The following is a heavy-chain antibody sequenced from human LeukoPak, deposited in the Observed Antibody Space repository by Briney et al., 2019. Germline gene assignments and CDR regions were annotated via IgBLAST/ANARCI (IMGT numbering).Heavy chain of an antibody. J-gene: IGHJ4*02. CDR2: IIPIFGTA. Sequence: SVKVSCKASGGTFSSYAISWVRQAPGQGLEWMGGIIPIFGTANYAQKFQGRVTITTDESTSTAYMELSSLRSEDTAVYYCAIAHLGGYDLGYWGQGTLVTVSS. CDR3: AIAHLGGYDLGY. V-gene: IGHV1-69*05. D-gene: IGHD5-12*01. CDR1: GGTFSSYA.